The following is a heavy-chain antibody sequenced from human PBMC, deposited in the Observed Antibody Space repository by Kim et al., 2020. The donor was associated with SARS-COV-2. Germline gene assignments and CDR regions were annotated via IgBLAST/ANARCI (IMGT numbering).Heavy chain of an antibody. V-gene: IGHV1-69*13. CDR3: ARENYYDSSGYFGWFDP. J-gene: IGHJ5*02. Sequence: SVKVSCKASGGTFSSYAISWVRQAPGQGLEWMGGIIPIFGTANYAQKFQGRVTITADESTSTAYMELSSLRSEDTAVYYCARENYYDSSGYFGWFDPWGKGTLVTVSS. D-gene: IGHD3-22*01. CDR2: IIPIFGTA. CDR1: GGTFSSYA.